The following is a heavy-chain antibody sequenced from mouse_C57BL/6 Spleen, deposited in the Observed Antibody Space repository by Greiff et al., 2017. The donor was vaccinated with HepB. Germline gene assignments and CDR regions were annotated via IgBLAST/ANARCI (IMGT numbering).Heavy chain of an antibody. D-gene: IGHD2-1*01. CDR2: IYPGGGYT. CDR1: GYTFTNYW. V-gene: IGHV1-63*01. CDR3: ALYYVNPPWFAY. Sequence: QVQLQQSGAELVRPGTSVKMSCKASGYTFTNYWIGWAKQRPGHGLEWIGDIYPGGGYTNYNEKFKGKATLTADKSSSTAYMHFSSLTSEYSAIYYCALYYVNPPWFAYWGQGTLVTVSS. J-gene: IGHJ3*01.